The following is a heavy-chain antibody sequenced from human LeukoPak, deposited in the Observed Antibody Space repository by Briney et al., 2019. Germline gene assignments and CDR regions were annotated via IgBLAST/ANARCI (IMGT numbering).Heavy chain of an antibody. D-gene: IGHD6-13*01. CDR3: ARAADSSSWTHFDY. J-gene: IGHJ4*02. V-gene: IGHV1-69*05. CDR1: GGTFSSYA. Sequence: GSSVKVSCKASGGTFSSYAVSWVRQAPGQGLEWMGRIIPIFGTANYAQKFQGRVTITTDESTSTAYMELSSLRSEDTAVYYCARAADSSSWTHFDYWGQGTLVTVSS. CDR2: IIPIFGTA.